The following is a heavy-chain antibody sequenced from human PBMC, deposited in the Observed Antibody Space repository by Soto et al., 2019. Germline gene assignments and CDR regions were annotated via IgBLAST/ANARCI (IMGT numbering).Heavy chain of an antibody. J-gene: IGHJ5*02. Sequence: SETLSLTCTVSGGSISSGGYYWSWIRQHPGKGLEWIGYIYYSGSTYYNPSLKSRVTISVDTSKNQFSLKLSSVTAADTAVYYCAREGIAAAGFDPWGQGTLVTVSS. CDR2: IYYSGST. CDR1: GGSISSGGYY. D-gene: IGHD6-13*01. V-gene: IGHV4-31*03. CDR3: AREGIAAAGFDP.